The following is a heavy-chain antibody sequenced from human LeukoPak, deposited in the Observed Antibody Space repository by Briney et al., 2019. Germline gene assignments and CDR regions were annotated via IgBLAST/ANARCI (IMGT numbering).Heavy chain of an antibody. CDR3: ARHGLKDSLGDYYYYYMDV. D-gene: IGHD3/OR15-3a*01. V-gene: IGHV4-34*01. Sequence: SETLSLTCAVYGGSFSGYYWSWIRQPPGKGLEWIGEINHSGSTNYNPSLKSRVTISVDTSKNQFPLKLSSVTAADTAVYYCARHGLKDSLGDYYYYYMDVWGKGTTVTISS. CDR1: GGSFSGYY. CDR2: INHSGST. J-gene: IGHJ6*03.